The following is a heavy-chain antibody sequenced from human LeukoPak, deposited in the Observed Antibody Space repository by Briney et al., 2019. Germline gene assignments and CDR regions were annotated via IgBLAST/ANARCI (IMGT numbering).Heavy chain of an antibody. Sequence: ASVKVSCKASGYTFTGYYMHWVRQAPGQGLEWMGWINPNSGGTNYAQKFQGRVTMTRDTSISTAYMELSRLRSDDTAVYYCARGDTIFGVVPNWFDPWGQGTLATVSS. D-gene: IGHD3-3*01. CDR2: INPNSGGT. J-gene: IGHJ5*02. CDR1: GYTFTGYY. CDR3: ARGDTIFGVVPNWFDP. V-gene: IGHV1-2*02.